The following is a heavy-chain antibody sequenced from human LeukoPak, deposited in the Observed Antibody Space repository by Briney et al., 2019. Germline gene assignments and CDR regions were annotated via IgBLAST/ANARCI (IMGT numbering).Heavy chain of an antibody. CDR3: ARDLGYCSTTSCWNWFDP. D-gene: IGHD2-2*01. V-gene: IGHV1-46*04. J-gene: IGHJ5*02. Sequence: GASVKVSCKASGYTFTSYYMHWVRQAPGQGLEWMGIINPSGGSTSYADSVKGRFTISRDNAKNTLYLQMNSLRAEDTAVYYCARDLGYCSTTSCWNWFDPWGQGTLVTVSS. CDR1: GYTFTSYY. CDR2: INPSGGST.